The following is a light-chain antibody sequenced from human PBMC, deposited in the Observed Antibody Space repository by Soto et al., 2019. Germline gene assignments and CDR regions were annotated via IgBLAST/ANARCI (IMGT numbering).Light chain of an antibody. CDR1: QSVSSN. CDR3: QQYNNWPPIT. Sequence: EIVMTQSPATLSVSPGERATLSCRASQSVSSNLAWYQQKPGQAPRLLIYGASTRATGIPARFSGSGSGTEFTLTIRSLQSEDFAADYCQQYNNWPPITFGQGTRLEIK. CDR2: GAS. J-gene: IGKJ5*01. V-gene: IGKV3-15*01.